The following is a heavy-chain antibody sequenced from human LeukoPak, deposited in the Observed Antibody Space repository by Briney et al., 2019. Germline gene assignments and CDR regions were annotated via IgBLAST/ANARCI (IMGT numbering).Heavy chain of an antibody. D-gene: IGHD6-13*01. CDR3: AKVAASGISPTDY. CDR1: GFTFSSYW. Sequence: PGGSLRLSCAASGFTFSSYWMSSVRQAPGKGLEWVANIKQDGSEKYYVDSVKGRFTVSRDNAKNSLYLQMNSLRVQDTAMYYCAKVAASGISPTDYWGQGTLVTVSS. V-gene: IGHV3-7*01. J-gene: IGHJ4*02. CDR2: IKQDGSEK.